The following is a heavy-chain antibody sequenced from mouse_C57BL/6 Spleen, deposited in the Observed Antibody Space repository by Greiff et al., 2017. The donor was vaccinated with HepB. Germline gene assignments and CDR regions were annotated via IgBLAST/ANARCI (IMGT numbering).Heavy chain of an antibody. J-gene: IGHJ1*03. CDR3: VIYDGFYFDV. CDR2: IRSKSNNYAT. CDR1: GFSFNTYA. Sequence: EVMLVESGGGLVQPKGSLKLSCAASGFSFNTYAMNWVRQAPGKGLEWVARIRSKSNNYATYYADSVKDRFTISRDDSESMLYLQMNNLKTEDTAMYYCVIYDGFYFDVWGTGTTVTVSS. D-gene: IGHD2-3*01. V-gene: IGHV10-1*01.